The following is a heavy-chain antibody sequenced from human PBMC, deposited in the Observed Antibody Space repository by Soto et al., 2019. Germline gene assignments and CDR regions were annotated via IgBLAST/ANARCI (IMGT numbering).Heavy chain of an antibody. D-gene: IGHD3-22*01. CDR2: IFYTGST. CDR3: ARLDHYYDSSGLFDY. CDR1: GGSISTTTYY. J-gene: IGHJ4*02. V-gene: IGHV4-39*01. Sequence: QLQLQESGPGLVRPSETLSLTCTVSGGSISTTTYYWGWIRQPPGKGLEWIGNIFYTGSTYYNPSLTSRVIISVDTSKNQFSLRLSSVTAADTAVYYCARLDHYYDSSGLFDYWGQGTLVTVSS.